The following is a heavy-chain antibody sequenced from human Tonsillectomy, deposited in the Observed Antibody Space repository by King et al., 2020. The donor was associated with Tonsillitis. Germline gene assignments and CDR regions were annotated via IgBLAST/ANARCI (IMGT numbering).Heavy chain of an antibody. CDR2: ISWNSGST. D-gene: IGHD3-10*01. CDR1: GFTFDDYA. J-gene: IGHJ4*02. CDR3: AKDTYYGSGSYGFDY. V-gene: IGHV3-9*01. Sequence: VQLVESGGGLVQPGRSLRLSCAASGFTFDDYAMHWVRQAPGKGLEWVSGISWNSGSTGYADSVKGRFTISRDNAKNSLYLQMNSLRAEDTALYYCAKDTYYGSGSYGFDYWAREPCSPSPQ.